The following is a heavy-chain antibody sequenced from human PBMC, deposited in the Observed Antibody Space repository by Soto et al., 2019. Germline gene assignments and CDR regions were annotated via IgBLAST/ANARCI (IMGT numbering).Heavy chain of an antibody. J-gene: IGHJ4*02. CDR1: GFTFSSYW. D-gene: IGHD5-18*01. CDR3: AREDGDHDDGNGYLGRN. Sequence: EVQLVESGGGLVQPGGSLRLSCAASGFTFSSYWMHWVRQAPGKGLVWVSRIKTDGSGTYYADSVKGRLTISRDNAQNTLYLQMNSLRVEDTAVYYCAREDGDHDDGNGYLGRNWGPATLGTVSS. CDR2: IKTDGSGT. V-gene: IGHV3-74*01.